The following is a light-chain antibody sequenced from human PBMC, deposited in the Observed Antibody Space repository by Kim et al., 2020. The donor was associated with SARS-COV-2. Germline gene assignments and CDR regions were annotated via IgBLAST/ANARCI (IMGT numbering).Light chain of an antibody. Sequence: YASVGDRVTITCRASQGIRSDLGWYQQKPGKAPKLLIYAASNLQSGVPSRFSGSGSGTDFTLTINSLQPEDFATYYCLQDYDYPLIFGGGTKVEI. V-gene: IGKV1-6*01. CDR2: AAS. CDR1: QGIRSD. CDR3: LQDYDYPLI. J-gene: IGKJ4*01.